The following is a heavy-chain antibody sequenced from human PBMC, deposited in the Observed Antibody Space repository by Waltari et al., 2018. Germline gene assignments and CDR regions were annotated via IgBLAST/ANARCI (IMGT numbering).Heavy chain of an antibody. Sequence: QVLLQESRPGLVKPSETLSLTCTVSCASISSYYCSWFRHPPGKRLEWIGYIYYSGSTNYNPSLQRRVTISVDTSKNQFSLKLSSVTAADTAVYYCARNRYSDGYSKSDAFDIWGQGTMVTVSS. V-gene: IGHV4-59*01. J-gene: IGHJ3*02. CDR2: IYYSGST. D-gene: IGHD5-18*01. CDR3: ARNRYSDGYSKSDAFDI. CDR1: CASISSYY.